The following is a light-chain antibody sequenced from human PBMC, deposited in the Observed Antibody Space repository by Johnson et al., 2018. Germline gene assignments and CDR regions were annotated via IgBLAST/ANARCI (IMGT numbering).Light chain of an antibody. V-gene: IGLV1-51*02. J-gene: IGLJ1*01. CDR1: SSNIGNNY. CDR2: ENN. Sequence: QSVLTQPPSVSAAPGQKVTISCSGSSSNIGNNYVSWYQQLPGTAPKLLIYENNKRPSGIPDRFSGPKSGTSATLGITGLRPGDEADYYCGTWDSSLSAGNVFGTGTKVTVL. CDR3: GTWDSSLSAGNV.